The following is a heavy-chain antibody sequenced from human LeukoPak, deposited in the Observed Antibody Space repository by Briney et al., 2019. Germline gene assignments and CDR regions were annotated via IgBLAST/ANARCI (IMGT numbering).Heavy chain of an antibody. V-gene: IGHV3-48*01. D-gene: IGHD1-26*01. Sequence: GGSLRLSCAASGFSFSSYSMNWVRQAPGKGLEWFSYITSSSSKTIYYADSVKGRFTISRDNSKNTLYLQMNSLRAEDTAVYYCAKRRWGVGARGPFDYWGQGTLVTVSS. J-gene: IGHJ4*02. CDR1: GFSFSSYS. CDR2: ITSSSSKTI. CDR3: AKRRWGVGARGPFDY.